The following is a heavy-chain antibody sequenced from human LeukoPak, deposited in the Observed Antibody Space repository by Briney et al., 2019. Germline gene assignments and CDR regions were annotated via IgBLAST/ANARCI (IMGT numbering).Heavy chain of an antibody. CDR2: ISYDGSNK. Sequence: GGSLRLSCAASGFTFSSYAMHWVRQAPGKGLEWVAVISYDGSNKYYADSVKGRFTISRDNSENTLLLQMNSLRVEDTAVYYCAKDLRSSRFDPWGQGTRVIVSS. J-gene: IGHJ5*02. D-gene: IGHD6-13*01. CDR1: GFTFSSYA. V-gene: IGHV3-30-3*01. CDR3: AKDLRSSRFDP.